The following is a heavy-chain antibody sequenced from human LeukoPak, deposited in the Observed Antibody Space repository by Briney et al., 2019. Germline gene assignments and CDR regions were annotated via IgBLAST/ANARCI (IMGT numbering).Heavy chain of an antibody. CDR2: INHSGST. CDR3: ARASINWPSVY. V-gene: IGHV4-34*01. J-gene: IGHJ4*02. Sequence: SETLSLTCAVYSGSFSGYYWTWIRQPPGKGLEWIGEINHSGSTNYNPSLKSRITISVDTSKNQFSLKLSSVTAADTAVYYCARASINWPSVYWGQGTLVTVSS. CDR1: SGSFSGYY. D-gene: IGHD1-1*01.